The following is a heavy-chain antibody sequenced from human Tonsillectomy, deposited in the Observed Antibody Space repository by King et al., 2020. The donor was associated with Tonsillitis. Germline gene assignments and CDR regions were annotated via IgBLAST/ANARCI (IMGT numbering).Heavy chain of an antibody. D-gene: IGHD2-21*01. V-gene: IGHV1-46*03. CDR1: GYTFTNYY. J-gene: IGHJ5*02. Sequence: QLVQSGAEVKKPGASVKVSCKASGYTFTNYYIHWVRQAPGQGLEWMGIINPTGGSTSYAQKFQGRVIMTRDTSTSTVYMELSSLRSEDTAVYYCTRGGIAGFDPWGQGTLVTVSS. CDR2: INPTGGST. CDR3: TRGGIAGFDP.